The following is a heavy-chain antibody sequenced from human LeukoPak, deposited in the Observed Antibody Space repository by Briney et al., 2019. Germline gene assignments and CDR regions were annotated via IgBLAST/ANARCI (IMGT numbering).Heavy chain of an antibody. CDR1: GVSISSSNSY. CDR3: ARQTGSGLFILP. Sequence: TSETLSLTCTVSGVSISSSNSYWGWIRQPPGKGLEWIGSIYYSGNTYYNASLKSQVSISIDTSRNQFSLRLTSVTAADTAVYYCARQTGSGLFILPGGQGTLVTVSS. J-gene: IGHJ4*02. V-gene: IGHV4-39*01. CDR2: IYYSGNT. D-gene: IGHD3/OR15-3a*01.